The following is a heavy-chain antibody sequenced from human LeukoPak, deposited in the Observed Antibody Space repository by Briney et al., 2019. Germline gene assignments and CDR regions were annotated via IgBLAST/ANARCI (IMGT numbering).Heavy chain of an antibody. Sequence: PGGSLRLSCAASGFTFSSYAMSWVRQAPGKGLEWVSAISGSGGSTYYADSVKGRFTNSRDNYKNTLYLQMNSLGAEDTAVYYCAKEFDCGGDCLDAFDIWGQGTMVTVST. CDR3: AKEFDCGGDCLDAFDI. CDR2: ISGSGGST. V-gene: IGHV3-23*01. D-gene: IGHD2-21*02. CDR1: GFTFSSYA. J-gene: IGHJ3*02.